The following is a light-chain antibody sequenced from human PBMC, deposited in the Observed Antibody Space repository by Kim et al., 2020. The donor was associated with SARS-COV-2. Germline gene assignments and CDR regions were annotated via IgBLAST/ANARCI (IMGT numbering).Light chain of an antibody. CDR2: QDS. Sequence: VSPGQTACIACSGDKLGDKYACWYQQKPGQSPVLVIYQDSKRPSGIPERFSGSNSGNTATLTISGTQAMDEADYYCQAWDSSTVVFGGGTQLTVL. V-gene: IGLV3-1*01. CDR1: KLGDKY. CDR3: QAWDSSTVV. J-gene: IGLJ2*01.